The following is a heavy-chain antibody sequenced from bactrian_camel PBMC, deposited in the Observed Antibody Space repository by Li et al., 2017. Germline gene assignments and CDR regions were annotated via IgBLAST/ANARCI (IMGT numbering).Heavy chain of an antibody. D-gene: IGHD6*01. Sequence: HVQLVESGGGSVQAGGSLRLSCAASGDIASYCMGWFRQAPGKEREELATIDSDGSTRYVDSVKGRFTISKAKDNAKTILYLQMNSLKVEDTGTYICAAAGTWCGGSWYQKYAYWGQGTQVTVS. V-gene: IGHV3S53*01. CDR2: IDSDGST. J-gene: IGHJ4*01. CDR1: GDIASYC. CDR3: AAAGTWCGGSWYQKYAY.